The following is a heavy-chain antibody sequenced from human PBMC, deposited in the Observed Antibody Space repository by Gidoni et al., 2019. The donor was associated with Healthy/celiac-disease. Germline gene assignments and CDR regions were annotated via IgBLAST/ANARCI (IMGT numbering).Heavy chain of an antibody. CDR1: GYTFPGSY. D-gene: IGHD2-15*01. CDR3: ARVKCSGGSCYSVLVDAFDI. CDR2: INPNSGGT. J-gene: IGHJ3*02. Sequence: QVQLVQSGAAVKKPGSSVKVSCKASGYTFPGSYLHWVRQAPGQGLEWMGWINPNSGGTNYAQKFQGRVTMTRDTSISTAYMELSRLRSDDTAVYYCARVKCSGGSCYSVLVDAFDIWGQGTMVTVSS. V-gene: IGHV1-2*02.